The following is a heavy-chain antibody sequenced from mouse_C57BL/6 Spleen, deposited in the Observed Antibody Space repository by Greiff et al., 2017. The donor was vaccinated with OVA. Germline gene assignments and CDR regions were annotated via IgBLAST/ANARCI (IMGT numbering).Heavy chain of an antibody. CDR3: TRDPQLGSCAY. Sequence: EVQVVESGEGLVKPGGSLKLSCAASGFTFSSYAMSWVRQTPEKRLEWVAYISSGGDYIYYADTVQGRFTISSDNARTTLYLQMSSLKSEDTAMYYCTRDPQLGSCAYWGQGTLVTVSA. V-gene: IGHV5-9-1*02. CDR2: ISSGGDYI. J-gene: IGHJ3*01. D-gene: IGHD4-1*02. CDR1: GFTFSSYA.